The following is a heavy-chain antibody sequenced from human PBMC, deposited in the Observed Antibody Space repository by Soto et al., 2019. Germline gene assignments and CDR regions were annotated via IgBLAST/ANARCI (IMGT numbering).Heavy chain of an antibody. Sequence: QVHLQESSPGLVTPSETLSLTCTVSVASFRNSYWSWIRRPAGKGLEWVGRISASGNTNYNPSLKSRVTMSIDTSKNQFSLKVTSVTAADTALYYCAKESGAPAGTAEYWGQGILVTVSS. J-gene: IGHJ4*02. CDR1: VASFRNSY. CDR3: AKESGAPAGTAEY. D-gene: IGHD1-1*01. CDR2: ISASGNT. V-gene: IGHV4-4*07.